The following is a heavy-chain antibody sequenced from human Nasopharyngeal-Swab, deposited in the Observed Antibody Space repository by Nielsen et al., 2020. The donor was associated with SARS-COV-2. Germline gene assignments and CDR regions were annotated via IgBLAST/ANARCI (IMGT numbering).Heavy chain of an antibody. J-gene: IGHJ4*02. V-gene: IGHV3-15*01. Sequence: GGSLSLSCAASGFTISNAWMSWVRQAPGKGLEWVGRIKSKTDGGTTDYAAPVKGRFTISRDDSKNTLYLQMNSLKTEDTAVYYCTTGGRWELRPIDYWGQGTLVTVSS. CDR2: IKSKTDGGTT. CDR3: TTGGRWELRPIDY. CDR1: GFTISNAW. D-gene: IGHD1-26*01.